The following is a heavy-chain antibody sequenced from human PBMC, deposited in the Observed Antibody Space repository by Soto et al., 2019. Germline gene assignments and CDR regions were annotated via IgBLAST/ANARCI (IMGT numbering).Heavy chain of an antibody. D-gene: IGHD3-3*01. CDR1: GGSISSYY. J-gene: IGHJ6*03. Sequence: SETLSLTCTVSGGSISSYYWSWIRQPPGKGLEWIGYIYYSGSTNYNPSLKGRVTISVDTSKNQFSLKLSSVTAADTAVYYCARLVDFWSGYQQDYYYMDVWGRGTTVTVSS. V-gene: IGHV4-59*08. CDR2: IYYSGST. CDR3: ARLVDFWSGYQQDYYYMDV.